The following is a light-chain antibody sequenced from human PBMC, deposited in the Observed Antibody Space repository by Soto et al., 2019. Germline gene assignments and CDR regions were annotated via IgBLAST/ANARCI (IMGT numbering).Light chain of an antibody. CDR3: QQSYSTPWT. Sequence: DIQMTQSPSSLSASVGDRVTITCRASQSISSYLNWYQQKPGQAPKLLIYAASSLQSGVPSRFSGSGSGTDFTLTNSSLQPEDFATYDCQQSYSTPWTFGQGTKVEIK. J-gene: IGKJ1*01. CDR1: QSISSY. CDR2: AAS. V-gene: IGKV1-39*01.